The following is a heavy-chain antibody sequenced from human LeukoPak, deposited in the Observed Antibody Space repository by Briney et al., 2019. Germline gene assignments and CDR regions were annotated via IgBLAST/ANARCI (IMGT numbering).Heavy chain of an antibody. CDR2: MNPNSGNT. J-gene: IGHJ4*02. CDR3: ARYDSSGYFIDY. CDR1: GYTFTSYD. V-gene: IGHV1-8*01. Sequence: ASVNVSCKASGYTFTSYDINWVRQATGQGLEWMGWMNPNSGNTGYAQKFQGRVTMTRNTSISTAYMELSSLRSEDTAVYYCARYDSSGYFIDYWGQGTLVTVSS. D-gene: IGHD3-22*01.